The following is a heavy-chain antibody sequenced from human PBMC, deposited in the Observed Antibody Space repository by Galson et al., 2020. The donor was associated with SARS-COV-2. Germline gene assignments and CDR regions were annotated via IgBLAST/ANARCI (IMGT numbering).Heavy chain of an antibody. V-gene: IGHV3-30*18. CDR3: AKDYMYYDFWSGYITSDYYYYYGMDV. CDR2: ISYDGSNK. Sequence: GESLKISCAASGFTFSSYGMHWVRQAPGKGLEWVAVISYDGSNKYYADSVKGRFTISRDNSKNTLYLQMNSLRAEDTAVYYCAKDYMYYDFWSGYITSDYYYYYGMDVWGQGTTVTVSS. CDR1: GFTFSSYG. D-gene: IGHD3-3*01. J-gene: IGHJ6*02.